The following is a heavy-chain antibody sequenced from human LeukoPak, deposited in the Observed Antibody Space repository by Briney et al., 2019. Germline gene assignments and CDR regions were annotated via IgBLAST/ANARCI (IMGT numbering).Heavy chain of an antibody. CDR1: GFTFSSYA. CDR3: AKGSSAWYGWFDP. Sequence: GGSLRLSCAASGFTFSSYAMSWVRQAPGKGLEWVSAISGSGGSTYYADFVKGRFTISRDNSKNTVYLQMNSLTAEDTAVYYCAKGSSAWYGWFDPWGQGTLVTVSS. D-gene: IGHD6-19*01. J-gene: IGHJ5*02. CDR2: ISGSGGST. V-gene: IGHV3-23*01.